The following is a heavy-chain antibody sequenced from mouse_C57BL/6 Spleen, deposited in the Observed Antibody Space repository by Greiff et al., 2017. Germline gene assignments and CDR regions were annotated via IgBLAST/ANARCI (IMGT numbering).Heavy chain of an antibody. V-gene: IGHV1-69*01. CDR1: GYTFTSYW. Sequence: QVQLQQPGAELVMPGASVKLSCKASGYTFTSYWMHWVKQRPGQGLEWIGEIDPSDSYTNYNQKFKGKSTLTVDKSSSTDYMQLSSLTSEDSAVYYCATPYGSSYRTWFAYWGQGTLVTVSA. D-gene: IGHD1-1*01. J-gene: IGHJ3*01. CDR2: IDPSDSYT. CDR3: ATPYGSSYRTWFAY.